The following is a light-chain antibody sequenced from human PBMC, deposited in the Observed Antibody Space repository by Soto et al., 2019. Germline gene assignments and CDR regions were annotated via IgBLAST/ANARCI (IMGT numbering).Light chain of an antibody. Sequence: EIVLTQSPGTLSLSPGERATLSCRASQSISSSYLAWYQQKPGQAPRLLIYGASSRATGIPDRFSGSGSGKDFTLTISRLEPEDFAVYYCQHYGSSPTFAQGTKV. V-gene: IGKV3-20*01. CDR2: GAS. CDR1: QSISSSY. J-gene: IGKJ1*01. CDR3: QHYGSSPT.